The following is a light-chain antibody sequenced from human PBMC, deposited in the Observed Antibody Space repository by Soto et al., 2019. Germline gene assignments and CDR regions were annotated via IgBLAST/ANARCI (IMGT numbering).Light chain of an antibody. CDR2: EAS. J-gene: IGKJ1*01. V-gene: IGKV3-20*01. Sequence: EIVMKLSPAAVSVSTGERATLSCRASQSVSSNLAWYQQRPGQAPRLLISEASSRATGIPDRFSGSGSGTDFTLTISRLEPEDFAVYYCQQYGSSPTWTFGQGTKADI. CDR3: QQYGSSPTWT. CDR1: QSVSSN.